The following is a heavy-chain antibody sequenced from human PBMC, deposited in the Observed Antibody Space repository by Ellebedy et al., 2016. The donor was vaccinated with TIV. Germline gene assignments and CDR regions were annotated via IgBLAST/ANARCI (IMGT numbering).Heavy chain of an antibody. Sequence: ASVKVSXKPSGYTFTTYYIHWVRQAPGQGLEWMGVIIPSDSTTSYSHKFQGRVTMTSDTSASTVLMDLSSLRSEDTAVYYCVRGAVYHALDVWGQGTMVTVSS. CDR2: IIPSDSTT. CDR3: VRGAVYHALDV. CDR1: GYTFTTYY. V-gene: IGHV1-46*01. D-gene: IGHD5/OR15-5a*01. J-gene: IGHJ3*01.